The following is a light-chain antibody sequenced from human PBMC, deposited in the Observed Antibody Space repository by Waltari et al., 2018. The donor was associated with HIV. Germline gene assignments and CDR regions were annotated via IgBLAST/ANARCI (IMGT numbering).Light chain of an antibody. CDR1: RSDVGGYKY. CDR3: SSYTSSSTLV. J-gene: IGLJ3*02. Sequence: QSALTQPASVSGSPGQSITISCTGTRSDVGGYKYFSWYQQHPGKAPQLMIYDVSNRPSGVSNRFSGSKSGNTASLTISGLQAEDEADYYCSSYTSSSTLVFGGGTKLTVL. V-gene: IGLV2-14*01. CDR2: DVS.